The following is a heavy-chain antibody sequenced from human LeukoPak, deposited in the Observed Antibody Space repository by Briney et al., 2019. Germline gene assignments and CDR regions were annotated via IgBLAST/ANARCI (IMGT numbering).Heavy chain of an antibody. V-gene: IGHV3-7*01. CDR3: AREYSGYNTHCYYYYMDV. CDR2: IKQDGSEK. J-gene: IGHJ6*03. Sequence: PGGSLRLSCAASGFTFSSYWMSWVRQAPGKGLEWVANIKQDGSEKYYVDSVKGRFTISRDNAKNSLYLQMNSLRAEDTAVCYCAREYSGYNTHCYYYYMDVWGKGTTVTVSS. D-gene: IGHD5-12*01. CDR1: GFTFSSYW.